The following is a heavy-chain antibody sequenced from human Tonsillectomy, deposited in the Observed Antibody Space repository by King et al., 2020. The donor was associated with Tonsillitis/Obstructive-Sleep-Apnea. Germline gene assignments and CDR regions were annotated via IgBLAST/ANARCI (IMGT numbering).Heavy chain of an antibody. V-gene: IGHV3-30*01. CDR3: ASLEYSISSGPFDI. CDR1: GFTFSSYA. D-gene: IGHD6-6*01. CDR2: ISYDGSNK. J-gene: IGHJ3*02. Sequence: VQLVQSGGGVVQPGRSLRLSCAASGFTFSSYAMHWVRQAPGKGLEWVAVISYDGSNKYYADSVKGRFTISRDNSKNTLYLQMNSLGPEDTAVYYCASLEYSISSGPFDIWGQGTMVTVSS.